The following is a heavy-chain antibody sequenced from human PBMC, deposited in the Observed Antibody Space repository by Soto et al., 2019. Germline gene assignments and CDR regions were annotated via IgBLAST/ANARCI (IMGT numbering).Heavy chain of an antibody. V-gene: IGHV4-59*01. CDR2: IYNGERT. J-gene: IGHJ4*02. Sequence: QVHLQESGPGLVKPSETMSLTCTASGASIRNFYWNWVRQFPGKGLEWIGHIYNGERTNYNPPLKSRVTISVDTSKNQFSLKLSSVTVADTAVYYCAQTTGWPGFDYWGQGTLVAVSS. D-gene: IGHD6-19*01. CDR1: GASIRNFY. CDR3: AQTTGWPGFDY.